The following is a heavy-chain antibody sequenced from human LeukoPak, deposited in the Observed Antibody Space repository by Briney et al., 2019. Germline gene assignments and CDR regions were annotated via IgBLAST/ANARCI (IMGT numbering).Heavy chain of an antibody. J-gene: IGHJ4*02. D-gene: IGHD3-22*01. Sequence: GGSLRLSCAASGFTFSSYGMHWVRQAPGKGLEWVAVIWYDGSNKYYADSVKGRFTISRDNSKNTLYLQMNSLRAEDTAVYYCARGYYYDSSGYYYDYWGQGTLVTVSP. CDR2: IWYDGSNK. CDR3: ARGYYYDSSGYYYDY. CDR1: GFTFSSYG. V-gene: IGHV3-33*01.